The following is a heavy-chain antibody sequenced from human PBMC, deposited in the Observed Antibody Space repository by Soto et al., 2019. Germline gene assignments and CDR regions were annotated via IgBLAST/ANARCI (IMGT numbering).Heavy chain of an antibody. Sequence: GGSLRLSCAASGFTFSSYWMHWVRQAPGKGLVWVSRINSDGSSTSYADSVKGRFTISRDNAKNTLYLQMNSLRAEDTAVYYCARDPPIRWQLHYYYYYGMDVWGQGTTVTVSS. CDR1: GFTFSSYW. CDR3: ARDPPIRWQLHYYYYYGMDV. CDR2: INSDGSST. J-gene: IGHJ6*02. V-gene: IGHV3-74*01. D-gene: IGHD4-17*01.